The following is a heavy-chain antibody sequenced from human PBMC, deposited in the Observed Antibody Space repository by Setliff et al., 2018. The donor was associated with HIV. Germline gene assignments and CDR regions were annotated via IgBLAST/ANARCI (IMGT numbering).Heavy chain of an antibody. V-gene: IGHV3-49*04. J-gene: IGHJ6*03. CDR3: TRLRGYSFGLASYYYYYMDV. D-gene: IGHD5-18*01. CDR1: GFTFGDYA. Sequence: SLRLSCTASGFTFGDYAVSWVRQAPGKGLEWVGFIRSKAYSGTTEYAASVKGRFTISREDSKSIAYLQMNSLKTEDTAVYYCTRLRGYSFGLASYYYYYMDVWGKGTTVTVSS. CDR2: IRSKAYSGTT.